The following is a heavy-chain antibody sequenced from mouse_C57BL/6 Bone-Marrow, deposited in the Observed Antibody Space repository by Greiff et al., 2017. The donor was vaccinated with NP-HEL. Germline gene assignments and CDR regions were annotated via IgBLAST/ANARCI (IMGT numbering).Heavy chain of an antibody. D-gene: IGHD1-1*01. J-gene: IGHJ3*01. CDR3: ARGVLLLGAWFAY. CDR2: IYPRSGNT. CDR1: GYTFTSYG. V-gene: IGHV1-81*01. Sequence: QVQLQQSGAELARPGASVKLSCKASGYTFTSYGISWVKQRTGQGLEWIGEIYPRSGNTYYNEKFKGKATLTADKSSSTAYMELRSLTSEDSAVYFCARGVLLLGAWFAYWGQGTLVTVSA.